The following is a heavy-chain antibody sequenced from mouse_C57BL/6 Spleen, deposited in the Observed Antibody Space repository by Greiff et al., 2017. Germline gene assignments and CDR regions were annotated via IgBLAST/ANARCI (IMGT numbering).Heavy chain of an antibody. CDR3: TREGTYYSNYEAMDY. Sequence: EVQVVESGEGLVKPGGSLKLSCAASGFTFSSYAMSWVRQTPEKRLEWVAYISSGGDYSYYADTVKGRFTISRDNARNTLYLQMSSLKSEDTAMYYCTREGTYYSNYEAMDYWGQGTSVTVSS. D-gene: IGHD2-5*01. CDR1: GFTFSSYA. CDR2: ISSGGDYS. J-gene: IGHJ4*01. V-gene: IGHV5-9-1*02.